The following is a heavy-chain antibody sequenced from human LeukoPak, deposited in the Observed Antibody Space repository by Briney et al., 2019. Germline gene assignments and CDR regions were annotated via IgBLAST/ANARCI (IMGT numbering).Heavy chain of an antibody. Sequence: GASVKVSCKASGFTFTSSAVQWVRQARGQRLEWIGWIVVGSGNTSYAQKFQGRVTMTRDTSTSTVYMELSSLRSEDTAVYYCARDLGGGSGYSRYYFDYWGQGTLVTVSS. D-gene: IGHD3-3*01. CDR2: IVVGSGNT. CDR3: ARDLGGGSGYSRYYFDY. CDR1: GFTFTSSA. J-gene: IGHJ4*02. V-gene: IGHV1-58*01.